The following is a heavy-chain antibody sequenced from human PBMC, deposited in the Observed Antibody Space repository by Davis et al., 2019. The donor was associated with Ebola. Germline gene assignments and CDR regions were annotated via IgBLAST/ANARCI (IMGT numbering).Heavy chain of an antibody. V-gene: IGHV4-59*12. CDR1: GGSFSGYY. Sequence: MPGGSLRLSCAVYGGSFSGYYWSWIRQPPGKGLEWIGYIYYSGSTNYNPSLKSRVTISVDTSKNQFSLKLSSVTAADTAVYYCAKDQGDWQWLVSSLFDYWGQGTLVTVSS. CDR3: AKDQGDWQWLVSSLFDY. J-gene: IGHJ4*02. D-gene: IGHD6-19*01. CDR2: IYYSGST.